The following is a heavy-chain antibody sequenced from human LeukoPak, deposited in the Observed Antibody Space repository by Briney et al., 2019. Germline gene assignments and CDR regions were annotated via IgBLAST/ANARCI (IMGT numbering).Heavy chain of an antibody. Sequence: GGSLRLSCAASGFTFSSYWMHWVRQAPGKGLVWVSRINSDGSSTSYADSVKGRFTISRDNAKNTLYLRMNSLRAEDTAVYYCARGYSYGYRIDYWGQGTLVTVSS. CDR2: INSDGSST. CDR3: ARGYSYGYRIDY. CDR1: GFTFSSYW. J-gene: IGHJ4*02. V-gene: IGHV3-74*01. D-gene: IGHD5-18*01.